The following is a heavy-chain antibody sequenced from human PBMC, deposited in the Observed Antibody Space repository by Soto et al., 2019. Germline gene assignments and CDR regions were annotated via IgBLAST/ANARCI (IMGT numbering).Heavy chain of an antibody. Sequence: ASLKVSCKTSGYTFTSYAMHGVRHTPGQRLEWMGWINAGNGNTKYSQKFQGRVTITRDTSASTAYMELSSLRSEDTAVYYCARSIVVVTALDYWGQGTLVTVSS. CDR2: INAGNGNT. D-gene: IGHD2-21*02. J-gene: IGHJ4*02. CDR1: GYTFTSYA. V-gene: IGHV1-3*01. CDR3: ARSIVVVTALDY.